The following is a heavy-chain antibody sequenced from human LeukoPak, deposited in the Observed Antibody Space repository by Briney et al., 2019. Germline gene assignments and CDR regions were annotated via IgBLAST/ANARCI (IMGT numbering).Heavy chain of an antibody. V-gene: IGHV1-18*01. Sequence: ASVKVACKASGYTFTNHDIRWVRQAPGKGGEWMDWISFYSDNTNYAHDFQGTVTMTTDTSTSTAYMELRSLRADDTAVYYCARHGRAVMNVWFDPWGQGTLVSVSS. J-gene: IGHJ5*02. CDR1: GYTFTNHD. CDR3: ARHGRAVMNVWFDP. D-gene: IGHD1-26*01. CDR2: ISFYSDNT.